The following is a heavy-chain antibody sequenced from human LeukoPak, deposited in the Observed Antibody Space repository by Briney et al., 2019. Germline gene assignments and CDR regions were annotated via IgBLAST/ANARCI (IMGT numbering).Heavy chain of an antibody. Sequence: ASVKDSFKASGYTFTRYHIYWVRQASGQGLEWMGGMNPNSGNTGYAQKFQGRVTMTRNTSISTAYMELSSLRSEDTAVYYCARGRGYDLIGDYNWFDPWGPGTLVTVSS. D-gene: IGHD5-12*01. CDR1: GYTFTRYH. V-gene: IGHV1-8*01. CDR2: MNPNSGNT. CDR3: ARGRGYDLIGDYNWFDP. J-gene: IGHJ5*02.